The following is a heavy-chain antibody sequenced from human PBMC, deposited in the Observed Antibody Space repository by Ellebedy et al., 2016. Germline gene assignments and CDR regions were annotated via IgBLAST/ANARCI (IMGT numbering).Heavy chain of an antibody. CDR1: GYSFRNCW. CDR2: IDPRDSDT. J-gene: IGHJ6*04. Sequence: GESLKISCQASGYSFRNCWIGWVRQIPGKGLEWLGVIDPRDSDTRYSPSFQGHVTISADTSTSTAYLQWTSLKASDSAMYYCAIYGGLDVWGNGTTVTVSS. CDR3: AIYGGLDV. V-gene: IGHV5-51*01. D-gene: IGHD3-10*01.